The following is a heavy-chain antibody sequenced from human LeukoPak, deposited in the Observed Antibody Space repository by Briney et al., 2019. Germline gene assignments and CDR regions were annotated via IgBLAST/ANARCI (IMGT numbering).Heavy chain of an antibody. CDR1: GFTFSSYT. Sequence: GGSLRLSCAASGFTFSSYTMNWVRQAPGKGLEWVSYISSSGSTIYYADSVKGRFTISRDNAQNSLYLQMNSLRAEDTAVYYCARDDSYCSGGSCSHYGMDVWGQGTTVTVSS. V-gene: IGHV3-48*01. J-gene: IGHJ6*02. CDR2: ISSSGSTI. CDR3: ARDDSYCSGGSCSHYGMDV. D-gene: IGHD2-15*01.